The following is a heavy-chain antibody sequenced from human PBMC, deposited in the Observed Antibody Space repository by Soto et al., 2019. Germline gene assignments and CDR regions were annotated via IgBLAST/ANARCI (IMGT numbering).Heavy chain of an antibody. J-gene: IGHJ5*02. CDR3: ARGTYYYGSRTYRRWFDP. D-gene: IGHD3-10*01. Sequence: PSETLSLTCAVSGGSISSGGYSWSWIRQPPGKGLEWIGYIYYSGSTNYNPSLKSRVTISVDTSKNQFSLKLSSVTAADTAVYYCARGTYYYGSRTYRRWFDPWGQGTLVTVSS. CDR1: GGSISSGGYS. V-gene: IGHV4-61*08. CDR2: IYYSGST.